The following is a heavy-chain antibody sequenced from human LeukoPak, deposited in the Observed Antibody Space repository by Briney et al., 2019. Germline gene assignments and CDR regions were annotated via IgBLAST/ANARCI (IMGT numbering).Heavy chain of an antibody. CDR3: ARGEVAVQYYFES. V-gene: IGHV3-23*01. CDR1: GFTITNYA. J-gene: IGHJ4*02. CDR2: LSTSPR. Sequence: GGSLRLSCAASGFTITNYAMSWVRQGPGKGLEWVSGLSTSPRYADSVRGRSTVSRDHSTNTLYLQMNRLRAEDTAVYYCARGEVAVQYYFESWGQGTLVTVSS. D-gene: IGHD3-22*01.